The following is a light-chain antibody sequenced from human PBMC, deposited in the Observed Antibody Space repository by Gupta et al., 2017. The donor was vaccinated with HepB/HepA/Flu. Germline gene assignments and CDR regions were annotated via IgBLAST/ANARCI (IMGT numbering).Light chain of an antibody. J-gene: IGLJ3*02. CDR2: SNS. CDR3: QASDRGMRGAV. Sequence: QSVLTQPPSVSGAPGQEVTITCTGNSSNTGAGLDVHWYHQLPGTAPNPLIYSNSDRPSGVIDRGSCSSSCTSASPVIMGRQAEEEGEDYCQASDRGMRGAVFGGGTKVTVL. V-gene: IGLV1-40*01. CDR1: SSNTGAGLD.